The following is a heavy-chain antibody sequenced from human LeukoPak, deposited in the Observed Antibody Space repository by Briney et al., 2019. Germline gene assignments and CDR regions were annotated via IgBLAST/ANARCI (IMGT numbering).Heavy chain of an antibody. V-gene: IGHV3-23*01. D-gene: IGHD2/OR15-2a*01. CDR2: ISGSGGST. Sequence: GGSLRLSCAASGFTFSSYGMSWVRQAPGKGLEWVSAISGSGGSTYYADSVKGRFTISRDNSKNTLYLQMNSLRAEDTAVYYCARDPASMYYFDYWGQGTLVTVSS. J-gene: IGHJ4*02. CDR1: GFTFSSYG. CDR3: ARDPASMYYFDY.